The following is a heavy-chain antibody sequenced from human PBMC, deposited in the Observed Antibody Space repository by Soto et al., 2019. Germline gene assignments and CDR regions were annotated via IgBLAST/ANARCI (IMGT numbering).Heavy chain of an antibody. CDR2: TYSGGTA. V-gene: IGHV3-53*01. CDR1: GFTVRSNS. Sequence: GGSLRLSCAASGFTVRSNSMSWVRQAPGKGLEWVSLTYSGGTAYYADSVKGRFSISRDNSQNTLYLLMNNLRAEDTAVYYCALSEGTYTYGRNSLGVWGQGPTVTLSS. J-gene: IGHJ6*02. CDR3: ALSEGTYTYGRNSLGV. D-gene: IGHD3-16*01.